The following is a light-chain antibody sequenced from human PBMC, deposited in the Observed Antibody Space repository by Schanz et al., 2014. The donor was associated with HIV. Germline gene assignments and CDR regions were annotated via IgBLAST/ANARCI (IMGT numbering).Light chain of an antibody. CDR2: QAS. CDR3: QQFHTYPYT. Sequence: DIRMTQSPSTLSASVGDGVTITCRASQYISRWLAWYQQKPGQAPHLLIYQASTLQTGVSSRFSGSGSGTEFTLTISGLLPDDFATYFCQQFHTYPYTFGQGTKLEIK. J-gene: IGKJ2*01. CDR1: QYISRW. V-gene: IGKV1-5*03.